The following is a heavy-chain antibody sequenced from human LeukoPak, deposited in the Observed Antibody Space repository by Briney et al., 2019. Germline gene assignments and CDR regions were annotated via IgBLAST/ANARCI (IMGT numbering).Heavy chain of an antibody. V-gene: IGHV4-59*01. Sequence: SETLSLTCTVSGGSISSYYWSWIRQPPGKGLEWIGYVYYSGSINYSPSLNSRLTISVDTSKNQFSLKLSSVTAADTAVYYCARGGYSFDYWGQGTLVTVFS. CDR3: ARGGYSFDY. J-gene: IGHJ4*02. CDR1: GGSISSYY. D-gene: IGHD3-10*01. CDR2: VYYSGSI.